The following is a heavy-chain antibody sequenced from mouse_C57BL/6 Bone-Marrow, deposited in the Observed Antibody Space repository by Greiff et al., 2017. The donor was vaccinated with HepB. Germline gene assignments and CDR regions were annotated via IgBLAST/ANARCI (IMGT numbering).Heavy chain of an antibody. CDR2: IDPANGNT. V-gene: IGHV14-3*01. D-gene: IGHD2-1*01. CDR3: ARWGYGNSFFYYAMDY. J-gene: IGHJ4*01. Sequence: VQLQQSVAELVRPGASVKLSCTASGFNIKNTYMHWVKQRPEQGLEWIGRIDPANGNTKYAPKFQGKATITAGTSSNTAYLQLSSLTSEDTAIYYCARWGYGNSFFYYAMDYWGQGTSVTVSS. CDR1: GFNIKNTY.